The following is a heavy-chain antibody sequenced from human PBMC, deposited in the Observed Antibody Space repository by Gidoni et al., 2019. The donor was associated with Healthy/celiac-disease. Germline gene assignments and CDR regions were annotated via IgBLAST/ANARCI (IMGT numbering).Heavy chain of an antibody. CDR3: ARFSTVTTSYYYGMDV. Sequence: QVQLVQSGAEVKKPGASVKVSCKASGYTFTGYYMHWGRQAPGQGLEWMGWINPNSGGTNYAQKFQGRVTMTRDTSISTAYMELSRLRSDDTAVYYCARFSTVTTSYYYGMDVWGQGTTVTVSS. D-gene: IGHD4-17*01. CDR2: INPNSGGT. V-gene: IGHV1-2*02. CDR1: GYTFTGYY. J-gene: IGHJ6*02.